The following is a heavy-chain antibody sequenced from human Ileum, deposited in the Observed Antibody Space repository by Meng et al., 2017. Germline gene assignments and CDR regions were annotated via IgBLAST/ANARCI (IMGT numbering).Heavy chain of an antibody. J-gene: IGHJ4*02. V-gene: IGHV3-15*01. D-gene: IGHD1-26*01. CDR1: GFAFSDAW. Sequence: GESLKISCAASGFAFSDAWMTWVRQAPGKGLEWVGRIKSNTDGGTTDHAPPVKGRFTISRDDSTNTLFLQMNSLKSEDTAVYYCTTALRWELRPFDYWGQGTLVTVSS. CDR2: IKSNTDGGTT. CDR3: TTALRWELRPFDY.